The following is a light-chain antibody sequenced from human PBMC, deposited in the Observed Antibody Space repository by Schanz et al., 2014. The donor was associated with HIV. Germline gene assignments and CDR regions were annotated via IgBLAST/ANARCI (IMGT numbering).Light chain of an antibody. CDR1: STNIGEDYD. V-gene: IGLV1-40*01. CDR3: AAWDDSLSGYV. CDR2: DTT. J-gene: IGLJ1*01. Sequence: QSVLAQPPSVSGAPGQRVAISCTGSSTNIGEDYDVHWYRLIPGATPELVLFDTTNRPSGVPDRFSGSKFGTSASLAISGLRSEDEADYYCAAWDDSLSGYVFGTGTKLTVL.